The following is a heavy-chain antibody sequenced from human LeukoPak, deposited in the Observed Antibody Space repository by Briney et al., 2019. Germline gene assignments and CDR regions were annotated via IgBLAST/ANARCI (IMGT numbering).Heavy chain of an antibody. CDR3: AGGRHYYDSSGSPFFDY. J-gene: IGHJ4*02. V-gene: IGHV3-20*01. CDR2: INWNGGST. CDR1: GFTFDDYG. D-gene: IGHD3-22*01. Sequence: PGGSLRLSCAASGFTFDDYGMSWVRQAPGKGLEWVSGINWNGGSTGYADSVKGRFTISRDNAKNSLYLQMNSLRAEDTALYHCAGGRHYYDSSGSPFFDYWGQGTLVTVSS.